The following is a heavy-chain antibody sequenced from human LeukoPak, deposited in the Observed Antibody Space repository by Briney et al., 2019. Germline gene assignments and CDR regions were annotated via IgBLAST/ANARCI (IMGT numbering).Heavy chain of an antibody. J-gene: IGHJ3*02. Sequence: SVKVSCKASGGTFSSYAISWVRQAPGQGLEWIGWIVVGSGNTNYAQKFQERVTITRDMSTSTAYMELSSLRSEDTAVYYCAADLTWFGELLYEGAFDIWGQGTMVTVSS. V-gene: IGHV1-58*02. CDR1: GGTFSSYA. D-gene: IGHD3-10*01. CDR3: AADLTWFGELLYEGAFDI. CDR2: IVVGSGNT.